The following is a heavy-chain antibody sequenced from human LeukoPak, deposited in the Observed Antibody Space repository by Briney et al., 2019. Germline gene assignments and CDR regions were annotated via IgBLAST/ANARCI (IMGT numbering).Heavy chain of an antibody. CDR1: GFTFSSYA. J-gene: IGHJ6*02. Sequence: GGSLRLSCAASGFTFSSYAMSWVRQAPGKGLEWVPAISGSGGSTYYADSVKGRFTISRDNSKNTLYLQMNSLRAEDTAVYYCAKPEYYYYYGMDVWGQGTTVTVSS. CDR2: ISGSGGST. CDR3: AKPEYYYYYGMDV. V-gene: IGHV3-23*01.